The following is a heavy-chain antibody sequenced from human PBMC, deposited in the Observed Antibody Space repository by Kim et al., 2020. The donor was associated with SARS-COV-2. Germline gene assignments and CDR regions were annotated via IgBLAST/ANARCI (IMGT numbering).Heavy chain of an antibody. J-gene: IGHJ4*02. CDR2: ISYDGTTK. Sequence: GGSLRLSCAASGFNFNTYAMHWLRQAPGKGLEWVAVISYDGTTKYYADSAKGRFTISRDNSKNTLYLQMNSLRAEETGLYYCARELYSVPLDFWGQGTLV. D-gene: IGHD2-15*01. CDR3: ARELYSVPLDF. V-gene: IGHV3-30-3*01. CDR1: GFNFNTYA.